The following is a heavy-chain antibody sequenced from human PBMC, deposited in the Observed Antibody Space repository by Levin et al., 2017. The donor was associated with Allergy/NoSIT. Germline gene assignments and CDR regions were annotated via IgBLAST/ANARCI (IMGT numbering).Heavy chain of an antibody. CDR3: AKDPSSGWYEGFDY. CDR2: ISWNSGSI. V-gene: IGHV3-9*01. J-gene: IGHJ4*02. Sequence: LSLTCAASGFTFDDYAMHWVRQAPGKGLEWVSGISWNSGSIGYADSVKGRFTISRDNAKNSLYLQMNSLRAEDTALYYCAKDPSSGWYEGFDYWGQGTLVTVSS. D-gene: IGHD6-19*01. CDR1: GFTFDDYA.